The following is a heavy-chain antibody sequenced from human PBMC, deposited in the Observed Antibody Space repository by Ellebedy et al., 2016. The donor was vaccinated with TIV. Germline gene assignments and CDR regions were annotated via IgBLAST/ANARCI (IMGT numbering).Heavy chain of an antibody. J-gene: IGHJ5*02. Sequence: GESLKISCAASGFTVSNSYLSWVRQAPERVPEWVSVIYSGGTTYYSDSVKGRFTISRDNSKNTVYLQMNSLRVEDTAVYYCTRGARGSGSFSWGQGTLVTVSS. CDR2: IYSGGTT. D-gene: IGHD3-10*01. CDR1: GFTVSNSY. V-gene: IGHV3-53*01. CDR3: TRGARGSGSFS.